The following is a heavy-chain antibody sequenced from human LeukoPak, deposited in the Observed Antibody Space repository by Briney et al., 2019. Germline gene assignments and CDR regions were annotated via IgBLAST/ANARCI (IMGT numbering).Heavy chain of an antibody. J-gene: IGHJ4*02. D-gene: IGHD3-16*01. Sequence: QAGGSLRLSCAASGFSFSSYWMHWIRQAPGKGLVWVSRIHSDGIGTSYADSVRGRFIISRDNAKNTLYLQMNSLRVEDTAVYYCARQNYGNPDYWGQRTLVTVSS. CDR1: GFSFSSYW. CDR2: IHSDGIGT. CDR3: ARQNYGNPDY. V-gene: IGHV3-74*01.